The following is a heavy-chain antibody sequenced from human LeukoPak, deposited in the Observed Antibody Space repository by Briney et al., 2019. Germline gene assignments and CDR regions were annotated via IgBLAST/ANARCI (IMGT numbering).Heavy chain of an antibody. V-gene: IGHV3-30*18. CDR1: GFTFSSYG. Sequence: TGGSLRLSCAASGFTFSSYGMHWVRQAPGKGLEWVAVISYDGSNKYYADSVKGRFTISRDNSKNTLYLQMNSLRAEDTAVYYCAKGDVSVIHFDYWGQGTLVTVSS. J-gene: IGHJ4*02. D-gene: IGHD2-21*01. CDR2: ISYDGSNK. CDR3: AKGDVSVIHFDY.